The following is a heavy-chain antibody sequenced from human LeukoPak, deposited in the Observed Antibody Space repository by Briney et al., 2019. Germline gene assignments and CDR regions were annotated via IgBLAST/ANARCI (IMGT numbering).Heavy chain of an antibody. CDR1: GFTFSSYW. D-gene: IGHD6-19*01. V-gene: IGHV3-74*01. J-gene: IGHJ4*02. CDR3: ARVREQWLEDLFDY. Sequence: GGSLRLSCAASGFTFSSYWMHWVRQAPGKGLVWVSRINSDGSSTSYADSVKGRFTISRDNAKNTLYLQMSSLRAEDTAVYYCARVREQWLEDLFDYWGQGTLVTVSS. CDR2: INSDGSST.